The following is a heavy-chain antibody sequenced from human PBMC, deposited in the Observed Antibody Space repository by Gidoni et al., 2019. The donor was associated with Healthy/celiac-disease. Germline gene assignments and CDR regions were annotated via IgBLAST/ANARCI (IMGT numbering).Heavy chain of an antibody. Sequence: QLQLQESGPGLVKPSETLSLTCTVSGGSISSSSYYWGWIRQPPGKGLEWIGSIYYSGSTYNNPSLKSRVTISVDTSKNQFSLKLSSVTAADTAVYYCARLIIVVVSATNPFDYWGQGTLVTVSS. CDR2: IYYSGST. D-gene: IGHD2-2*01. V-gene: IGHV4-39*01. CDR3: ARLIIVVVSATNPFDY. J-gene: IGHJ4*02. CDR1: GGSISSSSYY.